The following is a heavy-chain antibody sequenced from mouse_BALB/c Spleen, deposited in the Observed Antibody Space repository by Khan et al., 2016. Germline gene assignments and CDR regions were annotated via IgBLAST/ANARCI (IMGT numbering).Heavy chain of an antibody. CDR2: ILSGSDTN. CDR1: GYTFSNYW. V-gene: IGHV1-9*01. CDR3: ARAPYYGNYGYVMDY. Sequence: QVQLQQPGAELMKPGASVKISCKPTGYTFSNYWIEWVKQRPGHGLEWIGEILSGSDTNNYNEKFKGKATLPADTSSNTAYMQLRNLTSEDSAVYYCARAPYYGNYGYVMDYWGQGTSVSGSS. D-gene: IGHD2-10*01. J-gene: IGHJ4*01.